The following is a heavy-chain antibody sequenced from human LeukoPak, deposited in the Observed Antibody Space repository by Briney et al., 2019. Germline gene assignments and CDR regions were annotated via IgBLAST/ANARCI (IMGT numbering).Heavy chain of an antibody. Sequence: SETLSLTCTVSGGSISSYYWSWIRQPPGKGLEWIGYIYYSGSTNYNPSLKSRVTISVDTSNNQFSLKLSSVTAADTAVYYCARGGSGYYNEYYFDYWGQGTLVTVSS. D-gene: IGHD3-3*01. CDR3: ARGGSGYYNEYYFDY. CDR2: IYYSGST. V-gene: IGHV4-59*01. CDR1: GGSISSYY. J-gene: IGHJ4*02.